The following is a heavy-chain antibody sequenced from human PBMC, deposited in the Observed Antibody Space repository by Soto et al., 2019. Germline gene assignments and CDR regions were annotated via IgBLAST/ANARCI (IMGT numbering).Heavy chain of an antibody. V-gene: IGHV1-58*01. CDR2: IVVGSGNT. CDR3: AADDMTTFI. CDR1: GFTFPSSA. D-gene: IGHD1-1*01. J-gene: IGHJ4*02. Sequence: GASVKVSCKASGFTFPSSAVQWVRQARGQRLEWIGWIVVGSGNTHSAQKFQERVTFTRDMSTSTVYMELSSLKFEDTAVYYCAADDMTTFIWGQGTLVTVSS.